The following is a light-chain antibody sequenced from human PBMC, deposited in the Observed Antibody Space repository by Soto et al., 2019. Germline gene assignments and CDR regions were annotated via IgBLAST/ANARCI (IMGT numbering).Light chain of an antibody. CDR3: NSYTGSSTPYV. J-gene: IGLJ1*01. V-gene: IGLV2-14*03. Sequence: QSALTQPASVSWSPGQSITLSFTGTSSEVGNYNYVSWYQQHPGKAPKLMIYDVSNRPLGVSNRFSGSKSGNTASLTISGFQAEDEADYYCNSYTGSSTPYVFGTGTKVTVL. CDR1: SSEVGNYNY. CDR2: DVS.